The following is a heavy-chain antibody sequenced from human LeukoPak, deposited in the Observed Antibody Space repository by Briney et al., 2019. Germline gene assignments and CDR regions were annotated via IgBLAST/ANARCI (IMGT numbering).Heavy chain of an antibody. J-gene: IGHJ3*02. CDR1: GFTFSDYY. D-gene: IGHD2-2*01. V-gene: IGHV3-11*01. CDR3: ARTRLLGYCSSTSCYLDAFDI. CDR2: ISSSGSTI. Sequence: GGSLRLSCAASGFTFSDYYMSWIRQAPGRGLEWVSYISSSGSTIYYADSVKGRFTISRDNAKNSLYLQLNSLRAEATAVYYCARTRLLGYCSSTSCYLDAFDIWGQGTMVTVSS.